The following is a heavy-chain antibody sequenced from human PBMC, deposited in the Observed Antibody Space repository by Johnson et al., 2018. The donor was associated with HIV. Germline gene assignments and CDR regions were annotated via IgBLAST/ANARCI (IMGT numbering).Heavy chain of an antibody. CDR3: ARDGEDSSGWDNFGAFDI. Sequence: VQLVESGGGVVQPGRSLRLSCAASGFTFSSYAMHWVCQAPEKGLEWVANIKQDGSEKYYVDSVKGRFTISRDNAKNSLYLQMNSLRAEDTAVYYCARDGEDSSGWDNFGAFDIWGQGTMVTVSS. CDR1: GFTFSSYA. V-gene: IGHV3-7*01. J-gene: IGHJ3*02. CDR2: IKQDGSEK. D-gene: IGHD6-19*01.